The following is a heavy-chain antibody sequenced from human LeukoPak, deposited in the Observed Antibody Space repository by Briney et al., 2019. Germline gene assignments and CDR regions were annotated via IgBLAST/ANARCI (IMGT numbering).Heavy chain of an antibody. J-gene: IGHJ5*02. CDR2: INTNTGNP. D-gene: IGHD6-13*01. V-gene: IGHV7-4-1*02. Sequence: ASVKVSCRASGYSFTSYAMNWVRQAPGQGLEWMGWINTNTGNPTYAQGFTGRFVFSLDTSVSTAYLQISSLKAEDTAVYYCAREFYSSSRYWFDPWGQGTLVTVSS. CDR3: AREFYSSSRYWFDP. CDR1: GYSFTSYA.